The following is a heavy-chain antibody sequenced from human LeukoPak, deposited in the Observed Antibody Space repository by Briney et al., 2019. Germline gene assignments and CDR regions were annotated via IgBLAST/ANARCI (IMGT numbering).Heavy chain of an antibody. V-gene: IGHV1-18*01. CDR1: GYTFTSYG. CDR2: ISAYNGNT. D-gene: IGHD6-19*01. CDR3: ARGRGIAVAGTDWFAP. Sequence: ASVKVSCKASGYTFTSYGISWVRQAPGQGLEWMGWISAYNGNTNYAQKLQGRVTMTTDTSTSTAYMELRSLRSDDTAVYYCARGRGIAVAGTDWFAPWGQGTLVTVSS. J-gene: IGHJ5*02.